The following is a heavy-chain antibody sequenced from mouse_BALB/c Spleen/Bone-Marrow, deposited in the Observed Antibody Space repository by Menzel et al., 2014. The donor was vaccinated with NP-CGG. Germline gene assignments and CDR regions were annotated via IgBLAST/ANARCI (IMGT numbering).Heavy chain of an antibody. V-gene: IGHV5-4*02. CDR3: AREVSMDY. J-gene: IGHJ4*01. Sequence: EVNVVESGGGLVKPGGSLKLSCAASGFTFSDYYMYRVRQTPEKRLEWVATISDGGSYTYYPDSVKGRFTISRDNAKNNLFLQLSSLKSEDTAMYYCAREVSMDYWGQGTSVTVSS. CDR2: ISDGGSYT. CDR1: GFTFSDYY.